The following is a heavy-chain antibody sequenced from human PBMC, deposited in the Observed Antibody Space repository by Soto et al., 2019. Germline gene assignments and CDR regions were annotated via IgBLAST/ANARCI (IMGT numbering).Heavy chain of an antibody. CDR3: ARDYSGSYYDY. Sequence: QVQLVESGGGVVQPGRSLRLSCAASGFTFSSYGMHWVRQAPGKGLEWVAVIWYDGSNKYYADSVKGRFTIPRDNSKNTLYLQMNSLRAEDTAVYYCARDYSGSYYDYWGQGTLVTVSS. CDR1: GFTFSSYG. D-gene: IGHD1-26*01. CDR2: IWYDGSNK. J-gene: IGHJ4*02. V-gene: IGHV3-33*01.